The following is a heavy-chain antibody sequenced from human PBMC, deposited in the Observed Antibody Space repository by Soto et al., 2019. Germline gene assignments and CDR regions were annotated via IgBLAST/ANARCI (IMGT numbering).Heavy chain of an antibody. J-gene: IGHJ4*02. D-gene: IGHD3-22*01. CDR2: IYYSGST. CDR1: GGSISSGSYY. CDR3: ALRSMAVVPEY. V-gene: IGHV4-39*07. Sequence: SETLSLTCTVSGGSISSGSYYWGWIRQPPGRGLEWIGSIYYSGSTYYNPSLKSRVTLSVDTSTNQCSLTLSSMTAADTAVYYCALRSMAVVPEYWGQGTLVTVSS.